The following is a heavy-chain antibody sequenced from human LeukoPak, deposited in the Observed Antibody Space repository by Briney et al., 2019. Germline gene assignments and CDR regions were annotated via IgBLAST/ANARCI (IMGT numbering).Heavy chain of an antibody. D-gene: IGHD3-10*01. J-gene: IGHJ4*02. CDR2: IYGGGST. Sequence: QPGGSLRLSCAASGFTVGSNYMSWVRQAPGKGLEWVSVIYGGGSTYYADSVKGRFTISRDSSKNTLYLQMNSLRAEDTAVYYCARGGDSLHYWGQGTLVTVSS. CDR1: GFTVGSNY. CDR3: ARGGDSLHY. V-gene: IGHV3-53*01.